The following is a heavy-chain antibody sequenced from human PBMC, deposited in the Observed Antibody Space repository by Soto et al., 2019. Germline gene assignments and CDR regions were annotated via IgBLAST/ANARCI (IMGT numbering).Heavy chain of an antibody. Sequence: GGSLRLSCAASGFTFSSYELNWVRQVPGKGLEWVSYISYSGSPIYYADSVQGRFTISRDNAKNSLYLQMNSLRADGTAIYYCAGEKVGASYIEYWGQGTQVTVSS. D-gene: IGHD1-26*01. CDR2: ISYSGSPI. CDR1: GFTFSSYE. CDR3: AGEKVGASYIEY. J-gene: IGHJ4*02. V-gene: IGHV3-48*03.